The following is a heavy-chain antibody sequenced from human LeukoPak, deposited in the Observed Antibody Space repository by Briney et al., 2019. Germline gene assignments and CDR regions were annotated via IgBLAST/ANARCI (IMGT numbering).Heavy chain of an antibody. J-gene: IGHJ4*02. Sequence: SETLSLTCTVSGGSISSHYWSWIRQPPGEGLEWIGYIYYSGSTNYNPSLKSRVTISVDTSKNQFSLKLSSVTAADTAVYYCARDAFYYGSGSSWGQGTLVTVSS. CDR1: GGSISSHY. V-gene: IGHV4-59*11. CDR3: ARDAFYYGSGSS. CDR2: IYYSGST. D-gene: IGHD3-10*01.